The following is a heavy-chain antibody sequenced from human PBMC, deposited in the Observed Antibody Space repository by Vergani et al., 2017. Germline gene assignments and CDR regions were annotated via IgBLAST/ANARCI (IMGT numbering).Heavy chain of an antibody. CDR2: ISWNSDSI. J-gene: IGHJ4*02. V-gene: IGHV3-9*01. D-gene: IGHD6-13*01. Sequence: EVQLVESGGGLVQPGRSLRLSCAASGFTFDDYAMHWVRQAPGKGLEWVSGISWNSDSIGYADSVKGRFTISRDNAKNSLYLQMNSLRPEDTALYYCAKDSGTGYSSSWYYFDFWGQGILVTVSS. CDR3: AKDSGTGYSSSWYYFDF. CDR1: GFTFDDYA.